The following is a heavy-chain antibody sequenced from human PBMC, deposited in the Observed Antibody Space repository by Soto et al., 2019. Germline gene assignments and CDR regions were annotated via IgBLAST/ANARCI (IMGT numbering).Heavy chain of an antibody. Sequence: QVQLVQSGAEVKKPGSSVKVSCKASGGTFSSYAISWVRQAPGQGLEWMGGIIPIFGTANYAQKFQGRVTITADKSQSTAYMALSCLRSEDTAVYYCARPHVGAGGFSLSCWFDPWGQGTLVTVSS. CDR1: GGTFSSYA. J-gene: IGHJ5*02. V-gene: IGHV1-69*14. D-gene: IGHD3-10*01. CDR3: ARPHVGAGGFSLSCWFDP. CDR2: IIPIFGTA.